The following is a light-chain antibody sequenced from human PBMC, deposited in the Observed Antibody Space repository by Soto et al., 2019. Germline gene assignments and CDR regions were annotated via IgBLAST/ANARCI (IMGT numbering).Light chain of an antibody. V-gene: IGLV2-8*01. CDR2: EVT. CDR1: SSDVGGYNY. Sequence: QSALTQPPSASGSPGQSVTISCSGSSSDVGGYNYVSWYQHHPVKAPKLMISEVTKRPSGVPDRFSGSKSGNTASLTVSGLQAEDEADYYCSSYAGSNNFVFGTGTKVTVL. CDR3: SSYAGSNNFV. J-gene: IGLJ1*01.